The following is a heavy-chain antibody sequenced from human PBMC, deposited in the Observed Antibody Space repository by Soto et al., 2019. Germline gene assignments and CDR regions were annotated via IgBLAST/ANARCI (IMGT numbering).Heavy chain of an antibody. CDR1: GGSGGSFSGYY. CDR2: IYYGGTT. J-gene: IGHJ4*02. V-gene: IGHV4-34*11. D-gene: IGHD6-13*01. Sequence: SETLSLTCAVYGGSGGSFSGYYWSWIRQPPGKGLEWVGYIYYGGTTNYNPSLKRRVTIPVGTSKNQFSLKLSSVTAADTAVYYCARRYSSSFDYWGQGTLVTVSS. CDR3: ARRYSSSFDY.